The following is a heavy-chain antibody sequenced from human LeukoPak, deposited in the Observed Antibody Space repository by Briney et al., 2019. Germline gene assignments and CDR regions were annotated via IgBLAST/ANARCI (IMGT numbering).Heavy chain of an antibody. D-gene: IGHD2-15*01. CDR1: GFXVSSNY. Sequence: GGSLRLSCAASGFXVSSNYITWVRQAPGKGLEWVSVIYSGGSTYYTDSVKGRFTISRDNSKNTLYLQMNNLRAEDTAVYYCATARGVFDIWGQGTMVTVSS. V-gene: IGHV3-66*01. J-gene: IGHJ3*02. CDR3: ATARGVFDI. CDR2: IYSGGST.